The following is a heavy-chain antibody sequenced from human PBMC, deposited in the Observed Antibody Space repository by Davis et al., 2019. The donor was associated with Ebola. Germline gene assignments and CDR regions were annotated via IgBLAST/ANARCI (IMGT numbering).Heavy chain of an antibody. CDR1: GYTFTSYA. CDR3: ARDEYYDILTGPGGY. CDR2: INAGNGNT. D-gene: IGHD3-9*01. Sequence: ASVKVSCKASGYTFTSYAMHWVRQAPGQRLEWMGWINAGNGNTKYSQKFQGRVTITRDTSASTAYMELSSLRSEDTAVYYCARDEYYDILTGPGGYWGQGTLVTVSS. V-gene: IGHV1-3*01. J-gene: IGHJ4*02.